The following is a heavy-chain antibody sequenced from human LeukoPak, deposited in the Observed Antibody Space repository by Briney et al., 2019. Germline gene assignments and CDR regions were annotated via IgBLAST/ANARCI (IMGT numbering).Heavy chain of an antibody. V-gene: IGHV3-7*01. D-gene: IGHD1-26*01. CDR3: ARNRATNDY. CDR2: MKDDGNEI. Sequence: GGSLRLSCTASGFAFKNYRMTWVRQAPGKGLEWVASMKDDGNEIQYVDSVKGRFTISRDNAKNSLYPQMNNLRAEDTAVYYCARNRATNDYWGQGTLVTVSS. J-gene: IGHJ4*02. CDR1: GFAFKNYR.